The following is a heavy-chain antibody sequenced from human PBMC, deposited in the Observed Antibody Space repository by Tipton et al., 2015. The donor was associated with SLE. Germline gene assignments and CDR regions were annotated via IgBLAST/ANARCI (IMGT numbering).Heavy chain of an antibody. CDR3: ARGGSKHYDFWGRQMGPHAFDI. D-gene: IGHD3-3*01. CDR2: IYFSGTT. J-gene: IGHJ3*02. Sequence: TLSLTCTVSGGSINSYYWSWIRQPPGKGLEWIGSIYFSGTTNYSPSLKSRVTISVDSSKNQFSLKLSSVTAADTAVYYCARGGSKHYDFWGRQMGPHAFDIWGQETKVTVSS. V-gene: IGHV4-59*12. CDR1: GGSINSYY.